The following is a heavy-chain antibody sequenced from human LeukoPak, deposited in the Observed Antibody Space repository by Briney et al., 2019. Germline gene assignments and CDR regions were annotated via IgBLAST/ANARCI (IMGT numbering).Heavy chain of an antibody. CDR1: GDSVSSDSAS. Sequence: SQTLSLTCGISGDSVSSDSASWNWIRQSPSRGLEWLGRTYYRSEWYNDYAVSVKSRITINPDTSKNQFSLHLNSVTPEDTAVYYCARGAWSSSWSGDDAFDIWGQGTMVTVSS. D-gene: IGHD6-13*01. V-gene: IGHV6-1*01. CDR2: TYYRSEWYN. J-gene: IGHJ3*02. CDR3: ARGAWSSSWSGDDAFDI.